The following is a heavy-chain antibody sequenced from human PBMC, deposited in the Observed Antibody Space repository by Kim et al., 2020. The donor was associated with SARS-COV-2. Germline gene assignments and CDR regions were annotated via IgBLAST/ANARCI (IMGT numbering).Heavy chain of an antibody. J-gene: IGHJ4*02. D-gene: IGHD2-15*01. Sequence: NPSLKSRVPISVDTSKNQFSLKLSSVTAADTAVYYCARRACSGGSCYFDYWGQGTLVTVSS. V-gene: IGHV4-39*01. CDR3: ARRACSGGSCYFDY.